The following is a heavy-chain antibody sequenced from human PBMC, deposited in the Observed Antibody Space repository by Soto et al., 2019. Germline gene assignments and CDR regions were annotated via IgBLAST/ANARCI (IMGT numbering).Heavy chain of an antibody. CDR3: ARERRYYDILTGYAYFDY. D-gene: IGHD3-9*01. J-gene: IGHJ4*02. V-gene: IGHV4-59*01. Sequence: SETLSLTCTVSGGSISSYYWSWIRQPPGKGLECIGYIYYSGSTNYNPSLKSRVTISVDTSKNQFSLKLSSVTAADTAVYYCARERRYYDILTGYAYFDYWGQGTLVTVSS. CDR2: IYYSGST. CDR1: GGSISSYY.